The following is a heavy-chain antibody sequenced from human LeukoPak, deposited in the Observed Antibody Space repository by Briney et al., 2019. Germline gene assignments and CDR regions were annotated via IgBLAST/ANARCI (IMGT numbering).Heavy chain of an antibody. CDR1: GFTFSSYA. CDR3: AISGSSDYYYYYGMDV. D-gene: IGHD1-26*01. J-gene: IGHJ6*02. V-gene: IGHV3-23*01. Sequence: GGSLRLSCAASGFTFSSYAMSWVRQAPGMGLEWVSAISGSGGSTYYADSVKGRFTISRDNSKNTLYLQMNSLRAEDTAVYYCAISGSSDYYYYYGMDVWGQGTTVTVSS. CDR2: ISGSGGST.